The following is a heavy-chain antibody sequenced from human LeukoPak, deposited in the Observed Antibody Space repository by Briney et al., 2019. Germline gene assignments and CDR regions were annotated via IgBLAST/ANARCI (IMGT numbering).Heavy chain of an antibody. Sequence: SVKVSCKASGYTFTSYAMDWVRQAPGQGLEWMGGIIPMSDTANYPQKFRGRLTITADIPTSTVYMELSSLRSEDTAVYYCAREDDTGRYMGDDAFDIWGQGTMVTVSS. V-gene: IGHV1-69*06. D-gene: IGHD1-26*01. CDR3: AREDDTGRYMGDDAFDI. CDR2: IIPMSDTA. J-gene: IGHJ3*02. CDR1: GYTFTSYA.